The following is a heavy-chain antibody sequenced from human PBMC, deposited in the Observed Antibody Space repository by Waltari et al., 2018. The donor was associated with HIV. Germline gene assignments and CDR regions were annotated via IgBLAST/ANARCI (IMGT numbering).Heavy chain of an antibody. Sequence: QVQLQESGPGLVKPLQTLSLTCTVSGGSISSGSSSWNWIRQPAGKGLEWIGRIYPSGSTNYNPSLKSRVTISVDTSKNQFSLKLSSVTAADTAVYYCARVFCSGGSCYGDGRYGMDVWGQGTTVTVSS. D-gene: IGHD2-15*01. CDR3: ARVFCSGGSCYGDGRYGMDV. CDR1: GGSISSGSSS. CDR2: IYPSGST. J-gene: IGHJ6*02. V-gene: IGHV4-61*02.